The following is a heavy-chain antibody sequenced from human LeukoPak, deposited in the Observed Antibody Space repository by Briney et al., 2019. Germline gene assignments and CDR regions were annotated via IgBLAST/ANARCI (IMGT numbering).Heavy chain of an antibody. CDR1: GGSISGSNYY. CDR2: IFYTGSS. V-gene: IGHV4-39*07. Sequence: SETLSLTCTVSGGSISGSNYYWDWIRQPPAKGLEWIGSIFYTGSSYYNPSLKSRVTLSVDTPKDQFSLKLSSVTAADTAVYYCARDGYNTPGYWGQGTLVTVSS. D-gene: IGHD5-24*01. J-gene: IGHJ4*02. CDR3: ARDGYNTPGY.